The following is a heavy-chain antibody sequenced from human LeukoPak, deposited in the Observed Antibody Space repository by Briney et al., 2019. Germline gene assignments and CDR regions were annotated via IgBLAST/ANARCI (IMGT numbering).Heavy chain of an antibody. CDR2: FDPEDGET. CDR3: ATALWSRWLMDY. D-gene: IGHD4-23*01. CDR1: GYTLTELS. J-gene: IGHJ4*02. Sequence: ASVKVSCKVSGYTLTELSMHWVRQAPGKGLEWMGGFDPEDGETICAQKFQVRVTMTEDTSTDTAYMELSSLRSEDTAVYYCATALWSRWLMDYWGQGTLVTVSS. V-gene: IGHV1-24*01.